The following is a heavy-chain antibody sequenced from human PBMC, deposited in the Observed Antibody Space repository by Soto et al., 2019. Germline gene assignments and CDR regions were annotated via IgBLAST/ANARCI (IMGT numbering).Heavy chain of an antibody. V-gene: IGHV1-18*04. Sequence: ASLKVSCKASGYTFTSYGISWVRQAPGQGLEWMGWISAYNGNTNYAQKLQGRVTMTTDTSTSTAYMELRSLRSDDTAVYYCARGKEYQLLSPGITPLFDYWGQGTLVTVSS. CDR3: ARGKEYQLLSPGITPLFDY. D-gene: IGHD2-2*01. CDR2: ISAYNGNT. CDR1: GYTFTSYG. J-gene: IGHJ4*02.